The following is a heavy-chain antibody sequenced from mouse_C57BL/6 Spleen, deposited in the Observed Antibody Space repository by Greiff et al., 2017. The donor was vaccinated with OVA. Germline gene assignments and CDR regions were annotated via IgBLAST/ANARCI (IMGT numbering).Heavy chain of an antibody. CDR3: TRSKTVPWFAY. J-gene: IGHJ3*01. CDR2: IDPETGGT. CDR1: GYTFTDYE. V-gene: IGHV1-15*01. D-gene: IGHD1-1*01. Sequence: QVQLQQSGAELVRPGASVTLSCKASGYTFTDYEMHWVKQTPVHGLEWIGAIDPETGGTAYNQKFKGKAILTADKSSSTAYMELRSLTSEDSAVYYCTRSKTVPWFAYGGQGTLVTVSA.